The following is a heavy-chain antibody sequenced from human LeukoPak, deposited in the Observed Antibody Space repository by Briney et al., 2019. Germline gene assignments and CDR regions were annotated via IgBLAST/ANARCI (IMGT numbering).Heavy chain of an antibody. CDR1: GYTFTNYY. J-gene: IGHJ4*02. CDR2: INPSGGST. D-gene: IGHD2-2*01. V-gene: IGHV1-46*01. CDR3: ARLGYCSSTSCYVPFDY. Sequence: AASVKVSCKASGYTFTNYYMYWVRQAPGQGLEWMGIINPSGGSTSYAQKFQGRVTMTRDTSTSTVYMELSSLRSEDTAVYYCARLGYCSSTSCYVPFDYWGQGTLVTVSS.